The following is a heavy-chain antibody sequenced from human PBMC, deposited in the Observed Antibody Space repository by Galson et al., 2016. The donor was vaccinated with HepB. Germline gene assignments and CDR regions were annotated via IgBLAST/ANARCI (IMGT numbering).Heavy chain of an antibody. CDR2: IYSSGYS. D-gene: IGHD2-2*01. J-gene: IGHJ4*02. CDR3: ARYCSSTSCSRYGDILTGYDGPF. Sequence: TLSLTCTVSGGSISSGDYYWTWIRQRPGKGLEWIGYIYSSGYSYSNPSLKNRLAISADTSKNQFSLNLSAVTAADTAVYYCARYCSSTSCSRYGDILTGYDGPFWGQGTLVTVSS. V-gene: IGHV4-30-4*08. CDR1: GGSISSGDYY.